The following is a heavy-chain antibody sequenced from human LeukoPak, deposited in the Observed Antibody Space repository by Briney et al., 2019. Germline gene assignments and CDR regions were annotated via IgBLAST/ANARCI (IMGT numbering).Heavy chain of an antibody. D-gene: IGHD3-10*01. J-gene: IGHJ4*02. CDR2: IKQDGGGK. CDR3: ARESSGSGSSTDS. V-gene: IGHV3-7*01. Sequence: PGGSLRLSCAAPGFTFSNYWMSWVRQAPGKGLEWVANIKQDGGGKYYVGSVKGRFTISRDNAKNSLYLQMNSLRADDTAVYYCARESSGSGSSTDSWGQGTLVTVSS. CDR1: GFTFSNYW.